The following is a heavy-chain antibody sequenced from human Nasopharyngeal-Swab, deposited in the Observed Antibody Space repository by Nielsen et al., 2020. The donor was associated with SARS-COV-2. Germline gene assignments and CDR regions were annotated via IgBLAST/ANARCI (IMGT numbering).Heavy chain of an antibody. V-gene: IGHV4-34*09. J-gene: IGHJ6*03. Sequence: WIRQPPGKGLEWIGEINHSGSTNSNPSLKSRVTISVDTSKNQFSLKLSSVTAADTAVYYCARLLIAANGHYMGVWGKGTTVTVSS. D-gene: IGHD2-15*01. CDR2: INHSGST. CDR3: ARLLIAANGHYMGV.